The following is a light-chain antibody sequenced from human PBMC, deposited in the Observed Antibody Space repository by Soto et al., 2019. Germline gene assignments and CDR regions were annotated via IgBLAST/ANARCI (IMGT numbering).Light chain of an antibody. CDR1: QSVSSN. Sequence: EIVMTQSPATLSVSPGERATLSCRASQSVSSNLAWYQQKPGQAPRLLIYGASTRATGIPARFSGSGSGTEFTLTISSLQSEDFAVYYCQQYKNWPRDGWTFGQGTKVEIK. J-gene: IGKJ1*01. CDR2: GAS. V-gene: IGKV3-15*01. CDR3: QQYKNWPRDGWT.